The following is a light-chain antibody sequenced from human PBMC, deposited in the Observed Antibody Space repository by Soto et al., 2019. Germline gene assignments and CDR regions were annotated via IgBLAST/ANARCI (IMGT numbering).Light chain of an antibody. V-gene: IGKV1-5*03. Sequence: DIQMTQSPSTLSASVGDRVTITCRASQSISTWLAWYQQKPGKAPKLLIYKASSLESGVPSRFSGSGSGTKFTLPISSLQPDDLATYYCQQYNRFSRTFGQGTKLEIK. CDR3: QQYNRFSRT. CDR2: KAS. J-gene: IGKJ2*01. CDR1: QSISTW.